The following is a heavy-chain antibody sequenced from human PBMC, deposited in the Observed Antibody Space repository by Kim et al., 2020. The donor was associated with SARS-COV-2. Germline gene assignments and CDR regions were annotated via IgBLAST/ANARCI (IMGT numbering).Heavy chain of an antibody. CDR1: GFTFSNAW. V-gene: IGHV3-15*01. D-gene: IGHD3-3*01. CDR3: TIYYDVWSGTLSYGMDV. Sequence: GGSLRLSCAASGFTFSNAWMSWVRQAPGKGLEWVGRIKSKTDGGTTDYAAPVKGRFTISRDDSKNTLYLQMNSLKTEDTAVYYCTIYYDVWSGTLSYGMDVWGQGTPVTVSS. CDR2: IKSKTDGGTT. J-gene: IGHJ6*02.